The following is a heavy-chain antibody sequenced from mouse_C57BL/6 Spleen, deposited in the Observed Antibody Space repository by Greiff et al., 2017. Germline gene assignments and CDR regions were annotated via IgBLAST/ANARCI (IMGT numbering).Heavy chain of an antibody. CDR1: GFTFSNYW. J-gene: IGHJ3*01. CDR3: TVGLNGTKFAD. CDR2: IRLKSDNYTT. Sequence: EVQVVESGGGLVQPGGSMKLSCVASGFTFSNYWMNWVRQAPEQGLEWVAQIRLKSDNYTTDYTVSVKGRFTMSRADSKSSVYLQMNNLRAEDTGIYYCTVGLNGTKFADWGQGTLVTVSA. V-gene: IGHV6-3*01. D-gene: IGHD3-3*01.